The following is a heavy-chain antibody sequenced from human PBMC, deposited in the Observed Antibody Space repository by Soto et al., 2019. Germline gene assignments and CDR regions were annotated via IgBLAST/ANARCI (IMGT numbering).Heavy chain of an antibody. CDR3: ALGNSSRGDYYGMDV. J-gene: IGHJ6*02. CDR2: IIPIFGTA. V-gene: IGHV1-69*13. D-gene: IGHD6-13*01. CDR1: GGTFSSYA. Sequence: SVKVSCKASGGTFSSYAISWVRQAPGQGLEWMGGIIPIFGTANYAQKFQGRVTITADESTSTACMELSSLRSEDTAVYYCALGNSSRGDYYGMDVWGQGTTVTVSS.